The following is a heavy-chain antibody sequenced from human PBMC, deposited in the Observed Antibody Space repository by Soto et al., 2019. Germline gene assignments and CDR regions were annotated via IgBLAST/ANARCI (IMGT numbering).Heavy chain of an antibody. D-gene: IGHD1-26*01. CDR1: GGSFSGYY. Sequence: ETLSLTCAVYGGSFSGYYWSWIRQPPGKGLEWIGEINHSGSTNYNPSLKSRVTISVDTSKNQFSLKLSSVTAADTAVYYCARDLSGSYGMDVWGQGTTVTVSS. CDR3: ARDLSGSYGMDV. CDR2: INHSGST. J-gene: IGHJ6*02. V-gene: IGHV4-34*01.